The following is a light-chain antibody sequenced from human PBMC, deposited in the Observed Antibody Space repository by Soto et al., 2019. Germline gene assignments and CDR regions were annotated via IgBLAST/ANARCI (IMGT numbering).Light chain of an antibody. CDR1: QGIRNF. Sequence: DIQMTQSPTSLSASVGDRVTITCRASQGIRNFVAWYQQKPGKAPKLLIYAASTLQSGVPSRFSGSGSGTAFTLAIISLQPEDVGTYACHKYSSVPVFGPGTKVEIK. V-gene: IGKV1-27*01. CDR2: AAS. J-gene: IGKJ3*01. CDR3: HKYSSVPV.